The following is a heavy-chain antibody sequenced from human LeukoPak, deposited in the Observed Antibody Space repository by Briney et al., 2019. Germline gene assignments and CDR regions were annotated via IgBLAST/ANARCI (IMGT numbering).Heavy chain of an antibody. CDR2: ISSNGGST. D-gene: IGHD2-2*01. CDR3: ARLYCSSTSRLFDY. CDR1: GFTFSNYA. Sequence: QPGGSLRLSCTASGFTFSNYAMHWVRQAPGKGLEYVAAISSNGGSTYYANSVKGRVTISRDNSKNTLHLQMGSLRAEDMAVYYCARLYCSSTSRLFDYWGQGTLVTVSS. J-gene: IGHJ4*02. V-gene: IGHV3-64*01.